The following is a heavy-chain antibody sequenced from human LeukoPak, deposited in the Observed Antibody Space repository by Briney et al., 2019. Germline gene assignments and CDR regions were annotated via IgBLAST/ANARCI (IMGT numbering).Heavy chain of an antibody. CDR2: IFTSGST. CDR1: GDSISTYY. V-gene: IGHV4-4*07. CDR3: ARKALPGNWFDP. J-gene: IGHJ5*02. Sequence: SETLSLNCTVSGDSISTYYWSWIRQPAGKGLEWIGRIFTSGSTNYNPSLKSRVTMSLDTSKNQFSLKLSSVTAADTAVYYCARKALPGNWFDPWGQGALVTVSS.